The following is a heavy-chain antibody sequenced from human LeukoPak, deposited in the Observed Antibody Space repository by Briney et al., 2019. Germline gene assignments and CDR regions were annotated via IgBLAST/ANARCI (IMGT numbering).Heavy chain of an antibody. CDR3: AREDSYGSEGFDF. V-gene: IGHV3-48*03. Sequence: PGGSLRLSCAAPGFTFSSYEMNWVRQAPGKGLEWVSYISISDSTIYYADSVKGRFTVSRDNAKNSLYLQMSSLRAEDTAVYYCAREDSYGSEGFDFWGQGTLVTVSS. CDR2: ISISDSTI. D-gene: IGHD5-18*01. J-gene: IGHJ4*02. CDR1: GFTFSSYE.